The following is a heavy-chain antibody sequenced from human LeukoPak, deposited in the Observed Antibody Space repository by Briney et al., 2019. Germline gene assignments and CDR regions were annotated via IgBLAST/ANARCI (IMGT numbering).Heavy chain of an antibody. CDR1: GFTFSSYG. J-gene: IGHJ3*02. V-gene: IGHV3-30*03. CDR2: ISYDGSNK. CDR3: ARDATVTQDAFDI. D-gene: IGHD4-17*01. Sequence: GGSLRLSYAASGFTFSSYGMHWVRQAPGKGLEWVAVISYDGSNKYYADSVKGRFTISRDNSKNTLYLQMNSLRAEDTAVYYCARDATVTQDAFDIWGQGTMVTVSS.